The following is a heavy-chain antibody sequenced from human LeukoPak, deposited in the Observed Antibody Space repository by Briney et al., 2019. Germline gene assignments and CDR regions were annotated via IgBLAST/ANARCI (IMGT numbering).Heavy chain of an antibody. J-gene: IGHJ5*02. CDR1: GGSISSGDYY. V-gene: IGHV4-30-4*01. CDR3: ARPYYYDSRIDP. Sequence: SETLSLTCTVSGGSISSGDYYWSWIHQPPGKGLEWIAYMYYSGSTYYNPSLKSRVTMSADTSKNQLSLKLSSVTAADTAVYYCARPYYYDSRIDPWGQGILVTVSS. D-gene: IGHD3-22*01. CDR2: MYYSGST.